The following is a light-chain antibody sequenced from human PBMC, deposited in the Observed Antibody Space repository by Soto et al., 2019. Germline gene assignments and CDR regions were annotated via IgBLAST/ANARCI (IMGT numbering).Light chain of an antibody. CDR1: QDISTY. CDR3: QQYDTRIT. CDR2: DAS. J-gene: IGKJ5*01. Sequence: DIQMTQSPSSLSASVGDTVTITCQASQDISTYLNWYQHKPGKAPKLLIYDASTLETGAPSRFSGSGSGADFTLTISSLQPEDIATYYCQQYDTRITFGQGTRLEIK. V-gene: IGKV1-33*01.